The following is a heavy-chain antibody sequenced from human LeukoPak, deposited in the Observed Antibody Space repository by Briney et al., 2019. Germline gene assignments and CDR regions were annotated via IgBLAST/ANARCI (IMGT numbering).Heavy chain of an antibody. D-gene: IGHD4-17*01. CDR3: ARGFTVTTFAAPGY. CDR1: VYTFTSYD. CDR2: MNPNSGNT. Sequence: ASVKVSCKPSVYTFTSYDINWVRQATGQGLEWMGWMNPNSGNTGYAQKFQGRVTMTRNTSISTAYMELSSLRSEDTAVYYCARGFTVTTFAAPGYWGQGTLVTVSS. J-gene: IGHJ4*02. V-gene: IGHV1-8*01.